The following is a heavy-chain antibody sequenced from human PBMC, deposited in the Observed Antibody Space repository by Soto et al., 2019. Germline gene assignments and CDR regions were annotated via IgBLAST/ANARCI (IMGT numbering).Heavy chain of an antibody. D-gene: IGHD5-12*01. V-gene: IGHV1-18*01. CDR2: ISTYNGDT. CDR1: GYTFTRSG. J-gene: IGHJ6*02. Sequence: GASVKVSCTASGYTFTRSGISWVRQAPGQGLEWMGWISTYNGDTNYAQTFQGRVTMTTDTSTSTVHMEVRSLRSDDTAVYYCAREGVAPYYYYGMDVWGQGTPVTAP. CDR3: AREGVAPYYYYGMDV.